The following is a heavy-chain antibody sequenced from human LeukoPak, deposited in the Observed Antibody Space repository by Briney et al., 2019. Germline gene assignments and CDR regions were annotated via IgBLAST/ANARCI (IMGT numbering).Heavy chain of an antibody. V-gene: IGHV4-34*01. CDR2: INHSGST. CDR3: ARGHWNYSYYYMDV. CDR1: GGSFSGYY. D-gene: IGHD1-1*01. Sequence: SETLSLTCAVYGGSFSGYYWSWLRQPPGKGLEWIGEINHSGSTNYNPSLKSRVTISVDTSKNQFSLKLSSVTAADTAVYYCARGHWNYSYYYMDVWGKGTTVTVSS. J-gene: IGHJ6*03.